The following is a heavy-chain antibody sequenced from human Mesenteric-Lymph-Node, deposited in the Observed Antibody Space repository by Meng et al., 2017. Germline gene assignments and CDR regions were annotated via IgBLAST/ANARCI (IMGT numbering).Heavy chain of an antibody. CDR2: IIPIFGTA. D-gene: IGHD3-10*01. CDR1: GYTFTSYG. J-gene: IGHJ3*02. Sequence: SVKVSCKASGYTFTSYGISWVRQAPGQGLEWMGGIIPIFGTANYAQKFQGRVTITADKSTSTAYMELSSLRSEDTAVYYCARDAPLWFGELTKSRLAFDIWGQGTMVTVSS. CDR3: ARDAPLWFGELTKSRLAFDI. V-gene: IGHV1-69*06.